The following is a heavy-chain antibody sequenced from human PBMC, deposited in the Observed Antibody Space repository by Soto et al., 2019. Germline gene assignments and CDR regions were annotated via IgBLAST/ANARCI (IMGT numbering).Heavy chain of an antibody. CDR2: ISNRGRET. J-gene: IGHJ4*02. Sequence: EVELSESGGGLVQPGGSLRLSCTASGFILTDYAIDWVRQAPGKGLEWVSDISNRGRETFYGDSVKGRFTTSRDISQSTAYLQLNSLRLDAAAVYYCTKRARDGYNSPIDYWGQGTLVTVSS. D-gene: IGHD5-12*01. CDR3: TKRARDGYNSPIDY. V-gene: IGHV3-23*01. CDR1: GFILTDYA.